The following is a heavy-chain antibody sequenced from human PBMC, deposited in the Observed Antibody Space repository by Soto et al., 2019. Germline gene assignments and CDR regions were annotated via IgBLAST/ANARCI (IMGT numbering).Heavy chain of an antibody. D-gene: IGHD6-13*01. CDR1: GYSFTSYW. J-gene: IGHJ6*04. CDR3: ARTAATGKYYIGMVV. Sequence: PGESLKISCKGSGYSFTSYWIGWVRQMPGKGLECMGIIYPGDSDTRYSPSFQGQVTISADKSISTAYLQWSSLKASDTAMYYCARTAATGKYYIGMVVWREGTTVTVSS. CDR2: IYPGDSDT. V-gene: IGHV5-51*01.